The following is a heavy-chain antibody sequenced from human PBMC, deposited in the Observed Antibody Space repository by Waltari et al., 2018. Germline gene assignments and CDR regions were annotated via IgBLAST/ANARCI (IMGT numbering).Heavy chain of an antibody. CDR3: ARVRITYYYGSGLDY. D-gene: IGHD3-10*01. CDR2: ISSSSSYI. V-gene: IGHV3-21*01. Sequence: EVQLVESGGGLVKPGGSLRLSCAASGFTFSSYSMNWVRQGPGKGLECVSSISSSSSYIYYADSVKGRFTISRDNAKNSLYLQMNSLRAEDTAVYYCARVRITYYYGSGLDYWGQGTLVTVSS. CDR1: GFTFSSYS. J-gene: IGHJ4*02.